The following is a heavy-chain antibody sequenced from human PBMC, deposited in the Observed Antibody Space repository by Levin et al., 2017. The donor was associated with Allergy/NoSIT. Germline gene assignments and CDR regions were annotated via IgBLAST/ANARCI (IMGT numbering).Heavy chain of an antibody. D-gene: IGHD5-24*01. Sequence: VASVKVSCAASGFTFSSYWMSWVRQAPGKGLEWVANIKQDGSEKYYVDSVKGRFTISRDNAKNSLYLQMNSLRAEDTAVYYCARDGRWLTPWGQGTLVTVSS. CDR3: ARDGRWLTP. CDR1: GFTFSSYW. V-gene: IGHV3-7*01. J-gene: IGHJ5*02. CDR2: IKQDGSEK.